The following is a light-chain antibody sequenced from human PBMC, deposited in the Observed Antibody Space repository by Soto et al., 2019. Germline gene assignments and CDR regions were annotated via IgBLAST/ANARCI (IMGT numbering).Light chain of an antibody. CDR3: QQYDYVPLT. CDR2: DAS. J-gene: IGKJ4*01. V-gene: IGKV1-33*01. Sequence: DIQMTQSPSSLSASVGDRVTIACQASPDIGNFLNWYQQKPVKAPKLLIYDASNLETGVPSRFRGSVSGTDFIFPISSLQTEDIATYYCQQYDYVPLTCGGGTKVEI. CDR1: PDIGNF.